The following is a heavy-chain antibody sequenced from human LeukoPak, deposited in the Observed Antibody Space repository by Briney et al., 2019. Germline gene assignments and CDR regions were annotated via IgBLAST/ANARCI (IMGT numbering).Heavy chain of an antibody. J-gene: IGHJ5*02. D-gene: IGHD2-2*02. CDR2: IIPIFGTA. V-gene: IGHV1-2*02. CDR1: GYTFSTYP. Sequence: ASVKVSCKASGYTFSTYPMNWVRQAPGQGLEWMGGIIPIFGTANYAQKFQGRVTMTRDTSISTAYMELSRLRSDDTAVYYCARAGKYCSSTSCYTRINWFDPWGQGTLVTVSS. CDR3: ARAGKYCSSTSCYTRINWFDP.